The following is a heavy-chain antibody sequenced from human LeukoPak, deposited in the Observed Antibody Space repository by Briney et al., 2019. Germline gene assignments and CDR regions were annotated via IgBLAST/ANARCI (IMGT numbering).Heavy chain of an antibody. CDR2: IYYSGDT. Sequence: PSETLSLTCTVSGGSISSSAYYWGWIRQPPGKELEWIGNIYYSGDTYYNPSLKSRVTIYVATSENQFSLRLTSVTAADTAVYSCARFWPIVPVYGGGDYFHRGGALDIWGQGTMVTVSS. CDR1: GGSISSSAYY. V-gene: IGHV4-39*01. D-gene: IGHD2-21*01. CDR3: ARFWPIVPVYGGGDYFHRGGALDI. J-gene: IGHJ3*02.